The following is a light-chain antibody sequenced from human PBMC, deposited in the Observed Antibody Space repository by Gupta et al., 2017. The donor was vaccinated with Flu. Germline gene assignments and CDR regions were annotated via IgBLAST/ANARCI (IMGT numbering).Light chain of an antibody. CDR3: QQYDNLPLLT. CDR1: QDISNY. Sequence: SSLSASVGDRVTITCQASQDISNYLNWYQQKPGKAPKLLIYDASKLETGVPSRFSGSGSGTDFTFTISSLQPEDIATYYCQQYDNLPLLTFGGGTKVEIK. CDR2: DAS. J-gene: IGKJ4*01. V-gene: IGKV1-33*01.